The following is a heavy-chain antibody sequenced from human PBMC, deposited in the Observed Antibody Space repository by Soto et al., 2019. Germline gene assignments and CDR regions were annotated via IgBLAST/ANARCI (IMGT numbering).Heavy chain of an antibody. CDR3: ARHRHPRGTVGATSPLDP. CDR2: HYSGGST. J-gene: IGHJ5*02. Sequence: GGSLRLSCAISGFSVGSNYLSWVRQAPGKGLEWVSVHYSGGSTYYADSVQGRFTISRDKSNNTLYLQMRRVRAEDTAVYFCARHRHPRGTVGATSPLDPWGQGTQVTVSS. V-gene: IGHV3-53*01. D-gene: IGHD1-26*01. CDR1: GFSVGSNY.